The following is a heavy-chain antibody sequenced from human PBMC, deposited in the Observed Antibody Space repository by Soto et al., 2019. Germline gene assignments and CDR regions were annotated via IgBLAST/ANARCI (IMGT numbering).Heavy chain of an antibody. D-gene: IGHD2-2*01. CDR2: ISSSGSTI. J-gene: IGHJ6*03. CDR3: ASLGYCSRTSCQNVLSDPYYDYYMDV. CDR1: GFTFSDYY. V-gene: IGHV3-11*01. Sequence: QVQLVESGGGLVKPGGSLRLSCAASGFTFSDYYMSWIRQAPGKGLEWVSYISSSGSTIYYADSVKGRFTISGDNAKNSLYLQKNSLRAEDKAGYYCASLGYCSRTSCQNVLSDPYYDYYMDVWGQGTTVTVSS.